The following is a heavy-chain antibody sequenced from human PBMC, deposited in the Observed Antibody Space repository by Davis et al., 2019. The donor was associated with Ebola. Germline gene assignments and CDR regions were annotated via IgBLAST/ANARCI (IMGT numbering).Heavy chain of an antibody. D-gene: IGHD4-17*01. Sequence: GESLKISCAASGFTFSSYGMHWVRQAPGKGLEWVAVIWYDGSNKYYADSVKGRFTISRDNSKNTLYLQMNSLRAEDTAVYYCARDHGRGRRLAYGMDVWGQGTTVTVSS. CDR2: IWYDGSNK. CDR3: ARDHGRGRRLAYGMDV. CDR1: GFTFSSYG. J-gene: IGHJ6*02. V-gene: IGHV3-33*01.